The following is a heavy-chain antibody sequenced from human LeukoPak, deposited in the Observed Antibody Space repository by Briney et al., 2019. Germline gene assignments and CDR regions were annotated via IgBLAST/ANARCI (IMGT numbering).Heavy chain of an antibody. V-gene: IGHV4-4*07. CDR3: ARGPPPDFDC. CDR2: IYTSGTT. J-gene: IGHJ4*02. Sequence: PSETLSLTCTVSGGSISSYYWSWIRQPAGKGLEWIGRIYTSGTTNYNPSLKSRVTISVDTSKNQFSLNLRSVTAADTAVYYCARGPPPDFDCWGQGTLVTVSS. CDR1: GGSISSYY.